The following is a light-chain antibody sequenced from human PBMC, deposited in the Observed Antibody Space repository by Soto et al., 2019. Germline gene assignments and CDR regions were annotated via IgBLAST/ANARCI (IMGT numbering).Light chain of an antibody. V-gene: IGKV3-15*01. Sequence: EVGRALSTATLSESRGERPTLPSRSSQSVSIKLAWYQQKPGQAPRLLIYDTSTRATGIPARFSGSGSGTEFTPTITSLQSEDFAVSYIQQYNKCAPITFGQGTRLEIK. CDR2: DTS. CDR3: QQYNKCAPIT. CDR1: QSVSIK. J-gene: IGKJ5*01.